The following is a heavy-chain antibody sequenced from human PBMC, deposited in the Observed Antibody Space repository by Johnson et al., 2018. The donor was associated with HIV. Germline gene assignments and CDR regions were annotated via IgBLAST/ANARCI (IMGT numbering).Heavy chain of an antibody. D-gene: IGHD4-17*01. Sequence: VQLVESGGGLVQPGGSLRLSCAASGFTFSNFWMSWVRQAPGKGLEWVTNINQDGSEKYYVDSVKGRFTISRDNAKNSLYLQMNSLRAEDTAVYYCARGLIDYGDSQAFEIWGQGTMVTVSS. CDR3: ARGLIDYGDSQAFEI. CDR2: INQDGSEK. J-gene: IGHJ3*02. CDR1: GFTFSNFW. V-gene: IGHV3-7*02.